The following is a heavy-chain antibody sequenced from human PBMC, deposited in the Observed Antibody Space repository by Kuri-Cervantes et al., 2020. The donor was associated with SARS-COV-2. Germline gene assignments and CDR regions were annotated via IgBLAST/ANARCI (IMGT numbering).Heavy chain of an antibody. Sequence: GESLKISCAASGFTFSDYYMSGIRQAPGKGLEWVSYISSSGSTIYYADSVKSRFTISRDNAKNSLYLQMNSLRAEDTAVYYCARDSITMVQGVTSDAFDIWGQGTMVTVSS. D-gene: IGHD3-10*01. J-gene: IGHJ3*02. CDR2: ISSSGSTI. CDR1: GFTFSDYY. V-gene: IGHV3-11*01. CDR3: ARDSITMVQGVTSDAFDI.